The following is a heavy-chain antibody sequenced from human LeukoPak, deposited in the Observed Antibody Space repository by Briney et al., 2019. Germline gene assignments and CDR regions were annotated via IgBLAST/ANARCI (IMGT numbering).Heavy chain of an antibody. CDR3: AREGYYDSSGYYYSLDS. CDR1: GFTYSSYG. J-gene: IGHJ4*02. V-gene: IGHV3-33*01. CDR2: IWYDGSNK. D-gene: IGHD3-22*01. Sequence: GGSLRLSCAASGFTYSSYGMHWVRQAPGKGLEWVAVIWYDGSNKYYADSVKGRFTISRDNSKNTLYLQMNSLRAEDTAVYYCAREGYYDSSGYYYSLDSSGQGTLVTVSS.